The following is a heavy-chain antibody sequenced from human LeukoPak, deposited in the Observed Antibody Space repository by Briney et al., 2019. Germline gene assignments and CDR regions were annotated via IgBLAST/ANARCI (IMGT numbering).Heavy chain of an antibody. CDR3: AREGSSSWYLNYFDY. Sequence: PGGSLRLSCAASGFTFSSYGMHWVRQAPGKGLEWVAVIWYDGSNKYYANSVKGRFTISRDNSKNTLYLQMNSLRAEDTAVYYCAREGSSSWYLNYFDYWGQGTLVTVSS. V-gene: IGHV3-33*01. J-gene: IGHJ4*02. CDR2: IWYDGSNK. D-gene: IGHD6-13*01. CDR1: GFTFSSYG.